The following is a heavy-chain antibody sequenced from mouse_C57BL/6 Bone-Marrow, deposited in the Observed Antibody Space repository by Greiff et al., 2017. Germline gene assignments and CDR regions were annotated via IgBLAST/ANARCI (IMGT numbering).Heavy chain of an antibody. CDR3: ARYGAMDY. J-gene: IGHJ4*01. Sequence: QVQLQQPGAELVKPGASVKLSCKASGYTFTSYWMHWVKQRPGQGLEWIGLIYPNSGSTNYNQKFKSKATLTVDKSSSTAYMQLSSLTSEDSAVYYCARYGAMDYWGQGTSVTVSS. CDR1: GYTFTSYW. D-gene: IGHD1-1*02. V-gene: IGHV1-64*01. CDR2: IYPNSGST.